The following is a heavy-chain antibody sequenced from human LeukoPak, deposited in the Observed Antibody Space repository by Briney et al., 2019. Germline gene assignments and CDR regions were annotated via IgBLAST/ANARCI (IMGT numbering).Heavy chain of an antibody. CDR2: IYYSGST. J-gene: IGHJ4*02. Sequence: SETLSLTCTVSSGSISSSSYYWGWIRQPPGQGLEWIGTIYYSGSTYYNPSLKSRVTISVDTSKNQFSLKLSSVTAADTAVYYCARYVLSVAGTSLWGQGTLVTVSS. CDR1: SGSISSSSYY. D-gene: IGHD6-19*01. CDR3: ARYVLSVAGTSL. V-gene: IGHV4-39*01.